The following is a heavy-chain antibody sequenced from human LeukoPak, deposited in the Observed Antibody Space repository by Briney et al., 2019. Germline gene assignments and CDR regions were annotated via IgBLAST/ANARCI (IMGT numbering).Heavy chain of an antibody. CDR2: IYPGDSDT. D-gene: IGHD1-26*01. Sequence: GESLKISFQGSGYRFTSYWIGWVRQMPGKGLEWMGIIYPGDSDTRYSPSFQGQVTISADKSISTAYLQWSSLEASDTAMYYCARQWYSGSYLDFDYWGQGTLVTVSS. V-gene: IGHV5-51*01. J-gene: IGHJ4*02. CDR1: GYRFTSYW. CDR3: ARQWYSGSYLDFDY.